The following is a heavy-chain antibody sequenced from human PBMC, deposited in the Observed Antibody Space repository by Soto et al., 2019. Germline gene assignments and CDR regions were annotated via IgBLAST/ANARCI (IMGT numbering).Heavy chain of an antibody. CDR1: GGTFSSYA. CDR2: IIPIFGTA. D-gene: IGHD6-19*01. J-gene: IGHJ5*02. Sequence: GASVKVSCKASGGTFSSYAISWVRQAPGQGLEWMGGIIPIFGTANYAQKFQGRVTITADESTSTAYMELSSLRSEDTAVYYCARGGIAVAGTRQNWFDPWGQGTLVTVSS. CDR3: ARGGIAVAGTRQNWFDP. V-gene: IGHV1-69*13.